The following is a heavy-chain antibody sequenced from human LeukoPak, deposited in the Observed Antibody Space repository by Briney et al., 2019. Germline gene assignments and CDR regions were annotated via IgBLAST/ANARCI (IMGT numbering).Heavy chain of an antibody. V-gene: IGHV3-30*18. J-gene: IGHJ4*02. Sequence: QPGGSLRLSCAASGCTFSTYGMHWVRQAPGKGLEWVAIISYDGSDEYFADSVKGRFTISRDNSKNTLYLQMNSLRAEDTAVYYCAKDRSSGWYGGIDYWGQGTLVTVSS. D-gene: IGHD6-19*01. CDR3: AKDRSSGWYGGIDY. CDR2: ISYDGSDE. CDR1: GCTFSTYG.